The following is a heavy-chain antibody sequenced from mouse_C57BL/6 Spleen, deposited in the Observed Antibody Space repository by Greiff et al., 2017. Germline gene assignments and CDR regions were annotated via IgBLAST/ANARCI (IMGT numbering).Heavy chain of an antibody. Sequence: QVQLQQSGAELVMPGASVKLSCKASGYTFTSYWMHWVKQRPGQGLEWIGEIDPSDSYTNYNQKFKGKSTLTVDKSSSTAYMQLSSLTSEDSAVYYCARWGTWYGSSYRYAMDYWGQGTSVTVSS. CDR2: IDPSDSYT. CDR1: GYTFTSYW. J-gene: IGHJ4*01. V-gene: IGHV1-69*01. CDR3: ARWGTWYGSSYRYAMDY. D-gene: IGHD1-1*01.